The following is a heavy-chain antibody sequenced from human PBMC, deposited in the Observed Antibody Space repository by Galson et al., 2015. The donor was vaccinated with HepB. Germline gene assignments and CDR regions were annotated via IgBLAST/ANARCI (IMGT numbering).Heavy chain of an antibody. CDR1: GGTFSSYA. V-gene: IGHV1-69*13. D-gene: IGHD2-2*01. J-gene: IGHJ4*02. CDR2: IIPIFGTA. CDR3: AIVGVPAAANQPLGHDY. Sequence: SVKVSCKASGGTFSSYAISWVRQAPGQGLEWMGGIIPIFGTANYAQKFQGRVTITADESTSTAYMELSSLRSEDTAVYYCAIVGVPAAANQPLGHDYWGQGTLVTVSS.